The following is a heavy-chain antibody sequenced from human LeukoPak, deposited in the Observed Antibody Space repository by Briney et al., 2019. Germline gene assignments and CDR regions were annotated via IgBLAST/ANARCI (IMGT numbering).Heavy chain of an antibody. D-gene: IGHD3-22*01. CDR1: GFTFRSYA. CDR2: ISGSGATT. V-gene: IGHV3-23*01. CDR3: ARNTYYYERSGWKAFDI. J-gene: IGHJ3*02. Sequence: PGGSLRLSCAASGFTFRSYAMIWVRQAPGKGLEWVSYISGSGATTNYADSVRGRFTISRDNSKNTLYLQMNSLRVEDTAVYYCARNTYYYERSGWKAFDIWGQGTMVTVSS.